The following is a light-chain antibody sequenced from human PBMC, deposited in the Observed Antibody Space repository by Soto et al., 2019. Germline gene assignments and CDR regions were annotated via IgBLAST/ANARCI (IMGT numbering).Light chain of an antibody. CDR2: KAS. CDR3: QQANSFPLT. Sequence: DIQMTESPSTLSGSVGDRVTITCRASQTISSWLAWYQQKPGKAPKLLIYKASTLKSGVPSRLSGSGSGTDFTLTISSLQPEDFATYYCQQANSFPLTFGGGTKVDIK. CDR1: QTISSW. J-gene: IGKJ4*01. V-gene: IGKV1-5*03.